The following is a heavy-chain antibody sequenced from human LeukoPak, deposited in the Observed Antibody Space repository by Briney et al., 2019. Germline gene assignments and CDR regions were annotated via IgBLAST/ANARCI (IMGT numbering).Heavy chain of an antibody. V-gene: IGHV3-9*01. CDR2: ISWNSGTL. J-gene: IGHJ4*02. Sequence: PGRSLRLSCAASGFSFDDSAMHWVRQVPGKGLEWVSGISWNSGTLDYADSVKGRFTISRDNAKNSLFLQMNSLRAEDTAFYYCVKDINSNGRRSYFDSWGQGTLVTVSS. CDR1: GFSFDDSA. CDR3: VKDINSNGRRSYFDS. D-gene: IGHD6-19*01.